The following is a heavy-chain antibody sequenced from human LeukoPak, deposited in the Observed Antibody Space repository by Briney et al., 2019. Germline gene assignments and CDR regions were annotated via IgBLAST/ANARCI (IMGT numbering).Heavy chain of an antibody. D-gene: IGHD6-13*01. V-gene: IGHV3-53*05. CDR2: IYSGGST. CDR3: AKETTPLVAGSLDY. CDR1: GFTVSSNY. J-gene: IGHJ4*02. Sequence: PGGSLRLSCAASGFTVSSNYMSWVRQAPGKGLEWVSVIYSGGSTYYADSVKGRFTISRDNSKNTLYLQMNSLRPDNTAVYYCAKETTPLVAGSLDYWGQGTLVTVSS.